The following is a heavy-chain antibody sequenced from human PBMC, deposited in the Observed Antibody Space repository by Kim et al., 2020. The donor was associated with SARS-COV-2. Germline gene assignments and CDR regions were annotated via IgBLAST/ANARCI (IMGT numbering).Heavy chain of an antibody. Sequence: GGSLRLSCAASGFTFSTYDMNWVRQAPGKGLEWVSSISGSSSHIYYADSVKGRFTVSRDNAKTSLYLQMNSLRAKDTAVYYCASRSPPARYNGMDVWGQG. CDR1: GFTFSTYD. CDR2: ISGSSSHI. J-gene: IGHJ6*02. D-gene: IGHD3-9*01. V-gene: IGHV3-21*01. CDR3: ASRSPPARYNGMDV.